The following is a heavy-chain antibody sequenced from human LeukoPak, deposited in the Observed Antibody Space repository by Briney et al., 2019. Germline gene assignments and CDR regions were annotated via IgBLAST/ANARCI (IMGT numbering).Heavy chain of an antibody. Sequence: GGSLRLSCAASGFTFSSYAMSWVRQAPGKGLEWVSAISGSGGSTYYADSVKGRFTISRDNSKNTLYLQMNSLRAEDTAVCYCAKHKQWLVWCYFDYWGQGTLVTVSS. D-gene: IGHD6-19*01. CDR3: AKHKQWLVWCYFDY. J-gene: IGHJ4*02. V-gene: IGHV3-23*01. CDR2: ISGSGGST. CDR1: GFTFSSYA.